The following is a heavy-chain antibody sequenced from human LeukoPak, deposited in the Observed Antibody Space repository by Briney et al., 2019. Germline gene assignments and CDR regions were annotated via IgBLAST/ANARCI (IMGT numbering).Heavy chain of an antibody. CDR2: INQDGSEK. J-gene: IGHJ6*04. CDR1: GFTFSSYW. CDR3: ATEASITMPLDV. D-gene: IGHD3-10*01. V-gene: IGHV3-7*01. Sequence: GGSLRLSCTASGFTFSSYWINWVRQAPGKGLEWVANINQDGSEKNHVDSVKGRFTISRDNAKNSLYLQMTSLRAEDTAVYYCATEASITMPLDVWGKGTTVTVSS.